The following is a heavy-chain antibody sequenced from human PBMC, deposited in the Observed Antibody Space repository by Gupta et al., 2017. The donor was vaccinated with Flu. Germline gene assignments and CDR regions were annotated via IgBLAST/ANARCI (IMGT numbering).Heavy chain of an antibody. CDR3: ARGRYRQFPDVDYFDF. CDR1: RYY. Sequence: RYYWSWIRQSPGKGLEWIGHVYFSGTTTYNPSLKSRVSISVDTSQNQISLKLNSVTAADTAVYYCARGRYRQFPDVDYFDFWGQGALVTVSS. D-gene: IGHD2-2*02. J-gene: IGHJ4*02. CDR2: VYFSGTT. V-gene: IGHV4-59*01.